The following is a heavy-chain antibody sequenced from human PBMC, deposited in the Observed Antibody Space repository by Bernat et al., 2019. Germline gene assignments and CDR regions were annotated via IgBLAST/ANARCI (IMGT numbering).Heavy chain of an antibody. J-gene: IGHJ6*02. CDR2: IIPILGIA. V-gene: IGHV1-69*04. Sequence: QVQLVQSGAEVKKPGSSVKVSCKASGGTFSSYAINWVRQAPGQGLEWMGRIIPILGIAIYAQKFQGRVTITADKSTSTAYMELSSLRSEDTAVYYCARVVSSGWYERGPVDTYCYYGMDVWGPGTTVTVSS. D-gene: IGHD6-19*01. CDR3: ARVVSSGWYERGPVDTYCYYGMDV. CDR1: GGTFSSYA.